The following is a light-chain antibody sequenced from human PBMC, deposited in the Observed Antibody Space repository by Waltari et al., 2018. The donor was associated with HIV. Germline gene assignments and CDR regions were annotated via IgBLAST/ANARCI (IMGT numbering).Light chain of an antibody. J-gene: IGLJ2*01. V-gene: IGLV2-14*01. CDR2: SVR. Sequence: QSALTQPASVSGSPGQSITISCTGTSSDVGGYNYVSWYQQHPGKAPKLIIYSVRNRPSGMSNRFSGSKSDNTASLTISGLQAEDEADYYCSSYTTSSALVFGGGTNLTVL. CDR1: SSDVGGYNY. CDR3: SSYTTSSALV.